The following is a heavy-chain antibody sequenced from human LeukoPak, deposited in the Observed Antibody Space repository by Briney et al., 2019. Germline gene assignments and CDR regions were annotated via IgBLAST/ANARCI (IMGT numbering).Heavy chain of an antibody. D-gene: IGHD3-16*01. CDR3: AKVRGGYAFDI. CDR2: ISSSGIST. J-gene: IGHJ3*02. Sequence: GGSLRLSCAASGFTFSSYAMSWVRQAPGKGLEWVSAISSSGISTYYADSVKGRFTISRDNSKNTLYLQMSSLRAGDTAVVYCAKVRGGYAFDIWGQGTMVAVSS. CDR1: GFTFSSYA. V-gene: IGHV3-23*01.